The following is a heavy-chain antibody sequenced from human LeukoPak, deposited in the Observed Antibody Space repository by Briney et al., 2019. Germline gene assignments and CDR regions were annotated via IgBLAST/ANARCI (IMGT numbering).Heavy chain of an antibody. CDR2: ISGDGGRT. Sequence: QPGGSLRLSCAASGFTFHDNAMHWARQAPGKGLEWVSLISGDGGRTYNADSVKGRFTISRDNSKSSLYLQMNSLRTEDTALYYCAKDRGIAAAYWYFDLWGRGTLVTVSS. D-gene: IGHD6-13*01. CDR3: AKDRGIAAAYWYFDL. V-gene: IGHV3-43*02. J-gene: IGHJ2*01. CDR1: GFTFHDNA.